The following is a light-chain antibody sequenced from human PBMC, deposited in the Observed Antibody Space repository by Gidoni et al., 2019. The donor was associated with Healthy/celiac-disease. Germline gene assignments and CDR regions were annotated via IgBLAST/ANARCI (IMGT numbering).Light chain of an antibody. CDR3: QQYYSTRT. CDR1: QSVLYSSNNKNY. Sequence: AVSLGERATINCKSSQSVLYSSNNKNYLAWYQQKPGQPPKLLIHWASTRESGVPDRFSGSGSGTDFTLTISSLQAEDVAVYYCQQYYSTRTFGQGTKVEIK. V-gene: IGKV4-1*01. J-gene: IGKJ1*01. CDR2: WAS.